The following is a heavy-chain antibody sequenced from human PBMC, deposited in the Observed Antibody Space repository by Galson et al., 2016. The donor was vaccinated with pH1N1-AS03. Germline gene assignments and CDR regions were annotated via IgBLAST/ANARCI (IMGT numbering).Heavy chain of an antibody. J-gene: IGHJ3*02. D-gene: IGHD2-21*01. CDR3: ARDGGGIIDDALDT. CDR2: ITPEDDDT. CDR1: GYNFRDYY. V-gene: IGHV1-2*02. Sequence: SVKVSCKASGYNFRDYYIHWVRQAPGQGLEWMGWITPEDDDTNHAPKFQGRVTMTRDLSTSSAYLELKRLTSDDTAVYFCARDGGGIIDDALDTWGQGTLVTVSS.